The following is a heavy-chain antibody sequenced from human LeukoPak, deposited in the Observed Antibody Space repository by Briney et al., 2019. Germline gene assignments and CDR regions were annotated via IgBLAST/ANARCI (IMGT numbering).Heavy chain of an antibody. J-gene: IGHJ3*02. CDR3: ARDPPLYDDFWSGYANGAFDI. CDR1: GFTFSSYS. D-gene: IGHD3-3*01. Sequence: GGSLRLSCAASGFTFSSYSMNWVRQAPGKGLERVSGINWNGGSTGYADSVKGRFTISRDNAKNSLYLQMNSLRAEDTALYYCARDPPLYDDFWSGYANGAFDIWGQGTMVTVSS. CDR2: INWNGGST. V-gene: IGHV3-20*04.